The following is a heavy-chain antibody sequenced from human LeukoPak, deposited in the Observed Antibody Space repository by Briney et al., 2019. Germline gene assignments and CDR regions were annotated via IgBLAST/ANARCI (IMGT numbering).Heavy chain of an antibody. J-gene: IGHJ6*04. CDR1: GLTFSSYA. CDR2: ISYDGSNK. Sequence: GGSLRLSCAASGLTFSSYAMDWVRQAPGKGLEWVAVISYDGSNKYYADSVKGRFTISRDNSKNTLYLQMNSLRAEDTAVYYCARVGDCSSTSCYYYYGMDVWGKGTTVTVSS. D-gene: IGHD2-2*01. V-gene: IGHV3-30*04. CDR3: ARVGDCSSTSCYYYYGMDV.